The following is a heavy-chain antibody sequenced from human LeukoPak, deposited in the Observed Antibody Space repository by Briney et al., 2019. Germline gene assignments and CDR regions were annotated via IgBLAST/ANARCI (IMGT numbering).Heavy chain of an antibody. CDR1: GYTFTGYY. Sequence: GASVKVSCKASGYTFTGYYMHWVRQAPGQGLEWMGWINPNSGGTNYAQKFQGRVTMTRDTSNSTAYMELSRLRSDDTAVYYCARDEDGRDGYNRGTIDYWGQGTLVTVSS. J-gene: IGHJ4*02. D-gene: IGHD5-24*01. CDR2: INPNSGGT. CDR3: ARDEDGRDGYNRGTIDY. V-gene: IGHV1-2*02.